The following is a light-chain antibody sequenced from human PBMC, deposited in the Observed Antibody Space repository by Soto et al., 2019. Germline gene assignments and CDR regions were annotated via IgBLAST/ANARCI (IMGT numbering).Light chain of an antibody. CDR2: GAS. V-gene: IGKV3-20*01. J-gene: IGKJ1*01. CDR1: QSVSSSN. Sequence: EIVLTQSPGTLSLSPGDRATLYCRASQSVSSSNLDWYQQKRGQSPRLLIYGASIRATGIPDRFSGSGSGPDFTRTISRLEPEYFAVYFCQHYGSSPWTCGQGTKVDIK. CDR3: QHYGSSPWT.